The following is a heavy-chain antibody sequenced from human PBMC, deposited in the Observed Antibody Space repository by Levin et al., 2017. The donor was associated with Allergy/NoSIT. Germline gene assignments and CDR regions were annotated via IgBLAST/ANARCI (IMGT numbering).Heavy chain of an antibody. D-gene: IGHD4-17*01. J-gene: IGHJ3*01. V-gene: IGHV3-23*01. Sequence: GGSLRLSCAASGFTFSSYAMTWVRQGPGKGLEWVSSITGNGGGTHYADSVKGRFTIARDNSKNTLYLQMNSLRVEDTTVYYCARDPNGDYVGAFDFWGQGTMVTVS. CDR2: ITGNGGGT. CDR1: GFTFSSYA. CDR3: ARDPNGDYVGAFDF.